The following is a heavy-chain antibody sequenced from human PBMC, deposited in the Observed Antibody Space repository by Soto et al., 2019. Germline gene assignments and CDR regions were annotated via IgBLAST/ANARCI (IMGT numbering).Heavy chain of an antibody. CDR1: GGSFSGYY. V-gene: IGHV4-34*01. Sequence: QVQLQQWGAGLLKPSETLSLTCAVYGGSFSGYYWSWIRQPPGKGLEWIGEINHSGSTNYNPSLKSRVTISVDTSKNQFSLKLSSVTAADTAVYYCASGRWLPKSRGGSFDYWGQGTLVTVSS. CDR3: ASGRWLPKSRGGSFDY. CDR2: INHSGST. J-gene: IGHJ4*02. D-gene: IGHD5-12*01.